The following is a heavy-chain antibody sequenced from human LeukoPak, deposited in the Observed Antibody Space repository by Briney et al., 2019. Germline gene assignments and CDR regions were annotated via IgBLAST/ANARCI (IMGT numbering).Heavy chain of an antibody. CDR1: GDSISSYY. CDR3: ARRGAAAGSLHFDY. D-gene: IGHD6-13*01. J-gene: IGHJ4*02. Sequence: SETLSLTCTVSGDSISSYYWSWIRQPPGKGLEWIGDIYYSGRTNYNPSLKSRATISVDTSKNQFSLKLSSVTAADTAVYCCARRGAAAGSLHFDYWGQGTLVTVSS. V-gene: IGHV4-59*08. CDR2: IYYSGRT.